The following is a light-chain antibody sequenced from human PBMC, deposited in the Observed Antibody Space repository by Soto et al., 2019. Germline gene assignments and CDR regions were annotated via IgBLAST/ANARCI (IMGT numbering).Light chain of an antibody. J-gene: IGLJ2*01. V-gene: IGLV2-14*01. CDR1: SSDVGGYNF. Sequence: QSALTQPASVCGSPGQSITISCTGTSSDVGGYNFVSWYQQHPGKAPKLMIYEVSNRPSGVSTRFSGSKSGNTASLTISGLQAEDEADYYCFSYRSTGILLFGGGTKLTVL. CDR3: FSYRSTGILL. CDR2: EVS.